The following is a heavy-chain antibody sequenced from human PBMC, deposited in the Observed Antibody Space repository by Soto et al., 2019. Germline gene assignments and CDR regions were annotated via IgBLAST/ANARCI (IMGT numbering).Heavy chain of an antibody. CDR2: IYYSGST. CDR3: ARGDWGSGQYYYYYGMDV. D-gene: IGHD7-27*01. Sequence: SETLSLTCTVSGGSISSYYWSWIRQPPGKGLEWIGYIYYSGSTKYNPSLKSRVTISVDTSKNQFSLKLSSVTAADTAVYYCARGDWGSGQYYYYYGMDVWGQGTTITV. CDR1: GGSISSYY. V-gene: IGHV4-59*01. J-gene: IGHJ6*02.